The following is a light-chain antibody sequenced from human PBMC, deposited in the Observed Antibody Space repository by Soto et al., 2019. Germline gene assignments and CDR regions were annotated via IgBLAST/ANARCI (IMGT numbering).Light chain of an antibody. Sequence: QSVLTQPPSVSAAPGQRVTISCSGTDSNIGKNYVSRYQQFPGTVPKVLIYDNNNRPSGIPDRFSGSKSGTSATLGITGLQTGDEADYYCGTWDSSLSAVVFGAGTKVTVL. V-gene: IGLV1-51*01. CDR3: GTWDSSLSAVV. CDR1: DSNIGKNY. CDR2: DNN. J-gene: IGLJ1*01.